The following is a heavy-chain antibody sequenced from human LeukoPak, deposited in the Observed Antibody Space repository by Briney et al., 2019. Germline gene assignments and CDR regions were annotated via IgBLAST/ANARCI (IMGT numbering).Heavy chain of an antibody. CDR2: ISYDGSNK. CDR1: GFTFSSYD. Sequence: GGSLRLSCTASGFTFSSYDMHWVRQAPGKGLEWVAVISYDGSNKYYADSVKGRFTISRDNSKNTLYLQMNSLRAEGTAVYYCAKGTASDYWGQGTLVTVSS. V-gene: IGHV3-30*18. CDR3: AKGTASDY. D-gene: IGHD5-18*01. J-gene: IGHJ4*02.